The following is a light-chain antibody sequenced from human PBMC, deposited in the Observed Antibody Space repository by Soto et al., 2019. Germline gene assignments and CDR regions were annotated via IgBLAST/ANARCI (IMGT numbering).Light chain of an antibody. CDR1: QSVGSY. J-gene: IGKJ1*01. CDR2: DAY. CDR3: QQRGNWPLT. V-gene: IGKV3-11*01. Sequence: DIVLTQSPATLSFSPGERATLSCRASQSVGSYFAWYHQKPGQAPRLLIYDAYNRATGIPARFSGSGSGTDFTLTISSLEPEDFAVYYCQQRGNWPLTFGQGTKVEIK.